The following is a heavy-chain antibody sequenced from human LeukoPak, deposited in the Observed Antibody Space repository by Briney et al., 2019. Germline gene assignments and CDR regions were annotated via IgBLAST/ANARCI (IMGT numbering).Heavy chain of an antibody. V-gene: IGHV3-53*01. CDR3: ASGYSYGYNY. CDR2: IHSGGST. J-gene: IGHJ4*02. D-gene: IGHD5-18*01. Sequence: GGSLRLSCAASGFTVSSNYMSWVRQASGKGLEWVSVIHSGGSTYHADSVKGRFTISRDNSKNTLYLQINSLRAEDTAVYHCASGYSYGYNYWGQGTLVTVSS. CDR1: GFTVSSNY.